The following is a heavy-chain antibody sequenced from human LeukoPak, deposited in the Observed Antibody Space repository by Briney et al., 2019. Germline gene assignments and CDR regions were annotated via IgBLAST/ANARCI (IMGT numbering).Heavy chain of an antibody. J-gene: IGHJ4*02. V-gene: IGHV4-59*08. CDR3: ARLWADYSNYFFDY. CDR2: IYYSGST. D-gene: IGHD4-11*01. CDR1: GGSISSYY. Sequence: SETLSLTCTVSGGSISSYYWSWIRQPPGKGLEWIGYIYYSGSTNYNPSPKSRVTISVDTSKNQFSLKLSSVTAADTAVYYCARLWADYSNYFFDYWGQGTLVTVSS.